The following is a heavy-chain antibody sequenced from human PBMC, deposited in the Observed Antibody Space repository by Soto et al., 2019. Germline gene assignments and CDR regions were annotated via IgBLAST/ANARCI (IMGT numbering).Heavy chain of an antibody. J-gene: IGHJ5*02. CDR1: GYTFTSYG. D-gene: IGHD3-3*01. V-gene: IGHV1-18*01. Sequence: ASVKVSCKASGYTFTSYGISWVRQAPGQGLEWMGWINVYNGNTNYLQKVQGRVTLTTDTSTSTAYMELRSLRSDDTAVYYCARTFWSGSNWFDPWGQGTLVTVSS. CDR2: INVYNGNT. CDR3: ARTFWSGSNWFDP.